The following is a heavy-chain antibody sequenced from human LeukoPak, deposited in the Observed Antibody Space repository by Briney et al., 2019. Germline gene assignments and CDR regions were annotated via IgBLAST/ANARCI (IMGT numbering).Heavy chain of an antibody. CDR3: ARHGSGYYPLLGMDV. J-gene: IGHJ6*02. CDR2: INPNSGGT. D-gene: IGHD3-22*01. CDR1: GYTFTVYY. V-gene: IGHV1-2*04. Sequence: ASVNVSFTASGYTFTVYYMHWVRQAPGQGLEWMGWINPNSGGTNYAQKFQGWVSMTRDTSISTAYMELSRLRSDDTAVYYCARHGSGYYPLLGMDVWGQGTTVTVSS.